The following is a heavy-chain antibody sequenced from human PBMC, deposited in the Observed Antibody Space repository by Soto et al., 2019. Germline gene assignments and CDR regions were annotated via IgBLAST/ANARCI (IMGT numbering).Heavy chain of an antibody. CDR1: EFTFSNYA. J-gene: IGHJ6*02. D-gene: IGHD3-10*01. Sequence: GGSLRLSCAASEFTFSNYAMSWVRQAPGKGLEWVSAISYGGGTTYYADSVKGRFTISRDNSKNTLYLQMNSLRAEDTAVYYCAPEPPVFGRFGELLSMDVWGQGTTVTVSS. V-gene: IGHV3-23*01. CDR2: ISYGGGTT. CDR3: APEPPVFGRFGELLSMDV.